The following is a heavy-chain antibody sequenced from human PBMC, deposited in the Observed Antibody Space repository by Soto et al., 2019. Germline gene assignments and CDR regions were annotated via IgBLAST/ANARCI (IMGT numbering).Heavy chain of an antibody. CDR3: ARDLGGVEVPGVTRADV. CDR1: GYTFSNFG. V-gene: IGHV1-18*01. J-gene: IGHJ6*02. Sequence: QVHLVQSGAEVRKPGASVKVSCKTSGYTFSNFGISWVRQAPGQGLQWMGWITAFNGNTNYEERFQGRVTMTTDTSTSTAYMEVRNLRSDDTAVYYCARDLGGVEVPGVTRADVWGQGTTVTVSS. D-gene: IGHD2-15*01. CDR2: ITAFNGNT.